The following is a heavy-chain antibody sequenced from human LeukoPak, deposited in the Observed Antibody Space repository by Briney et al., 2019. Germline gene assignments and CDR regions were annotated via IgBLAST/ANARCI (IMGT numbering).Heavy chain of an antibody. V-gene: IGHV4-30-4*01. D-gene: IGHD3-10*01. CDR2: IYYSGST. Sequence: KASETLSLTCTVSGGSISSGDYYWSWIRQPPGKGLEWIGYIYYSGSTYYNPSLKSRVTISVDTSKNQFSLKLSSVTAADTAVYYCARGLSGLWSRSGPFDYWGQGTLVTVSS. CDR3: ARGLSGLWSRSGPFDY. J-gene: IGHJ4*02. CDR1: GGSISSGDYY.